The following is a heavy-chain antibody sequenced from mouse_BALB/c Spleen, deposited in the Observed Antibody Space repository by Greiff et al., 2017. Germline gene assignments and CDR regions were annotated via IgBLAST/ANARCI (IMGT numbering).Heavy chain of an antibody. CDR3: ARSYGYYAMDY. D-gene: IGHD2-10*02. Sequence: QVQLQQSGPELVKPGASVKISCKASGYSFTSYYIHWVKQRPGQGLEWIGWIFPGSGNTKYNEKFKGKATLPADTSSSTAYMQLSSLTSEDSAVYFCARSYGYYAMDYWGQGTSVTVSS. CDR1: GYSFTSYY. CDR2: IFPGSGNT. V-gene: IGHV1-66*01. J-gene: IGHJ4*01.